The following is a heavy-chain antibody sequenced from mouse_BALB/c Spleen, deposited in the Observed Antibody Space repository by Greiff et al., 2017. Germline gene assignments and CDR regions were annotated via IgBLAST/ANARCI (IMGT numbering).Heavy chain of an antibody. J-gene: IGHJ3*01. CDR3: ARGYDGEAWFAY. V-gene: IGHV5-4*02. Sequence: DVMLVESGGGLVKPGGSLKLSCAASGFTFSDYYMYWVRQTPEKRLEWVATISDGGSYTYYPDSVKGRFTISRDNAKNNLYLQMSSLKSEDTAMYYCARGYDGEAWFAYWGQGTLVTVSA. CDR1: GFTFSDYY. D-gene: IGHD2-12*01. CDR2: ISDGGSYT.